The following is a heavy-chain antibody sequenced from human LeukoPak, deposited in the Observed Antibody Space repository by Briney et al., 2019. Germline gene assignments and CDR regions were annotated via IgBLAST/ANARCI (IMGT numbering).Heavy chain of an antibody. CDR1: GFTFSSYA. V-gene: IGHV3-23*01. CDR3: AKARTSSGWSNY. Sequence: GGSLRLSCAASGFTFSSYAMSWVSQAPGKGLEWVSAISGSGGSTYYADSVKGRFTISRDNSKNTLYLQMNSLRAEDTAVYYCAKARTSSGWSNYWGQGTLVTVSS. D-gene: IGHD6-19*01. CDR2: ISGSGGST. J-gene: IGHJ4*02.